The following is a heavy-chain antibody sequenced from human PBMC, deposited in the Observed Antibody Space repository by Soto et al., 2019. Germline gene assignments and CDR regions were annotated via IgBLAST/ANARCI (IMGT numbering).Heavy chain of an antibody. CDR2: ISYDGSNK. Sequence: QVQLVESGGGVVQPGRSLRLSCAASGFTFSSYAMHWVRQAPGKGLEWVAVISYDGSNKYYADSVKGRFTISRDNSKNTLYLQMNSLRAEDTAVYYCARDPQGGIGEPIDDAFDIWGQGTMVTVSS. J-gene: IGHJ3*02. CDR3: ARDPQGGIGEPIDDAFDI. CDR1: GFTFSSYA. D-gene: IGHD6-13*01. V-gene: IGHV3-30-3*01.